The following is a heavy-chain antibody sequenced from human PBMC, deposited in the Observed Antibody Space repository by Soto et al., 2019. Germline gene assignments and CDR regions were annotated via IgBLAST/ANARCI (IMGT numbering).Heavy chain of an antibody. Sequence: PSETLSLTCTVSGGSVSSGSYYWSWIRQPPGKGLEWIGYIYYSGSTNYSPSLKSRVTISVDTSKNQFSLKLSSVTAADTAVYYCARVSPGYDFWSGYYPPYYFDYWGQGTLVTVSS. V-gene: IGHV4-61*01. CDR2: IYYSGST. J-gene: IGHJ4*02. CDR3: ARVSPGYDFWSGYYPPYYFDY. CDR1: GGSVSSGSYY. D-gene: IGHD3-3*01.